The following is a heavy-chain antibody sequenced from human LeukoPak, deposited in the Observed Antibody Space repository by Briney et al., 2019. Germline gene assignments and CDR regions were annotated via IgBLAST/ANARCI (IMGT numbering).Heavy chain of an antibody. J-gene: IGHJ4*02. V-gene: IGHV3-74*01. Sequence: GGSLRLSCAASGFTFSSYWMHWVRHTPGKGLVWVSRIKGDGSSTSYADSVKGRFTIYRDNAKNTLYLQMNSLRAEDTAVYYCARDGYSFGHDFDYWGQGTLVTVSS. D-gene: IGHD5-18*01. CDR3: ARDGYSFGHDFDY. CDR2: IKGDGSST. CDR1: GFTFSSYW.